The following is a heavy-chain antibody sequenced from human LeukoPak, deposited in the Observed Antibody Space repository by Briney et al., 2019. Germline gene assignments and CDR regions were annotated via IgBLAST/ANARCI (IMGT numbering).Heavy chain of an antibody. CDR1: GGSISSYY. Sequence: SETLSLTCTVSGGSISSYYWSWIRQPPGKGLEWIGYIYYSGSTNYNPSLKSRVTISVDTSKNQFSLKLSSVTAADTAVYYCASQKDIVVVVAAATADYWGQGTLVTVSS. J-gene: IGHJ4*02. D-gene: IGHD2-15*01. CDR3: ASQKDIVVVVAAATADY. CDR2: IYYSGST. V-gene: IGHV4-59*12.